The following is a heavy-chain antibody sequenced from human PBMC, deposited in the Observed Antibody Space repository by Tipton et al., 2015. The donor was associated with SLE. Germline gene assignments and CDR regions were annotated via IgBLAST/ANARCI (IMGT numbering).Heavy chain of an antibody. V-gene: IGHV3-49*04. CDR1: GFTFGDYA. J-gene: IGHJ4*02. D-gene: IGHD2-21*02. CDR2: IRSKAYGGTT. Sequence: SLRLSCTASGFTFGDYAINWVRQAPGKGLEWVGFIRSKAYGGTTEYAASVKGRFTTSRDDSKTIAYLQMNSLKTDDTAVYYCTRGGAYCGGDCFSDYWGQGTLVTVSS. CDR3: TRGGAYCGGDCFSDY.